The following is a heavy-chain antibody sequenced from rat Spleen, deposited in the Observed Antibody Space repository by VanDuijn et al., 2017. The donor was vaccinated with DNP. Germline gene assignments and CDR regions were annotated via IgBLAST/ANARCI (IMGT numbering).Heavy chain of an antibody. V-gene: IGHV3-1*01. CDR1: GFSITSSY. CDR3: ARDNYGGYY. D-gene: IGHD1-11*01. CDR2: ISYRGTT. J-gene: IGHJ2*01. Sequence: EVQLQESGPGLVKPSQSLSLTCSVTGFSITSSYWGWIRQFPGNKMEYIGHISYRGTTSYHPSLKSRISITRDTSKNQFFLQLSSVTTEDTATYYCARDNYGGYYWGHGVMVTVSS.